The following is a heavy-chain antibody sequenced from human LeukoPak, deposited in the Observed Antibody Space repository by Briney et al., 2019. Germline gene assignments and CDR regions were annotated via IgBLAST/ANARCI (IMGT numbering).Heavy chain of an antibody. J-gene: IGHJ3*02. Sequence: SGPTLVNPTRTLTLTCTFSGFSLSTSGVGVGWIRQPPGKALEWLALIYWDDDKRYSPSLKSRLTITKDTSKNQVVLTMTNMDPVDTATYYCAHTGGPTTVTTYGAFDIWGQGTMVTVSS. CDR1: GFSLSTSGVG. D-gene: IGHD4-17*01. V-gene: IGHV2-5*02. CDR2: IYWDDDK. CDR3: AHTGGPTTVTTYGAFDI.